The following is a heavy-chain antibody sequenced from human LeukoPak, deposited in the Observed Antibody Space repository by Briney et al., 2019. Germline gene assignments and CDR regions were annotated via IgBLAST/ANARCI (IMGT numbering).Heavy chain of an antibody. CDR2: ISGSGDST. V-gene: IGHV3-23*01. J-gene: IGHJ4*02. D-gene: IGHD1-26*01. CDR1: GFTFSSYA. CDR3: ARGAAATKNSPDY. Sequence: GGSLRLSCAVSGFTFSSYAMSWVRQAPGKGLEWVSSISGSGDSTYYADSVKGRFTISRDNSKNTLYLQVNSLRAEDTAVCYCARGAAATKNSPDYWGQGTLVTVSS.